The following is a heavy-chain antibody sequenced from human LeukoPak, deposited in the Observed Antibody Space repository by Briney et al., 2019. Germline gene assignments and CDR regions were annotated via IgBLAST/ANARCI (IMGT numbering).Heavy chain of an antibody. Sequence: PGGSLRLSCAASGFTFSSYGMHWVRQAPGKGLEWVAVISYDGSNKYYADSVKGRFTISRDNSKNTLYLQMNSLRAEDTAVYYCAKPARTDYADYWGRGTLVTVSS. D-gene: IGHD1-14*01. CDR2: ISYDGSNK. CDR1: GFTFSSYG. V-gene: IGHV3-30*18. CDR3: AKPARTDYADY. J-gene: IGHJ4*02.